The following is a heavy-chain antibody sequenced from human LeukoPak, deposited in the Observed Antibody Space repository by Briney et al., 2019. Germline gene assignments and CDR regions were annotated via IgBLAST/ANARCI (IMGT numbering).Heavy chain of an antibody. V-gene: IGHV4-34*01. D-gene: IGHD4-17*01. J-gene: IGHJ6*02. CDR2: INHSGST. Sequence: SETLSLTCAVYGGSFSGYYWGWIRQPPGKGLEWIGEINHSGSTNYNPSLKSRVTISVDTSKNQFSLKLSSVTAADTAVYYCARRTTTVTMLGLCGMDVWGQGTTVTVSS. CDR1: GGSFSGYY. CDR3: ARRTTTVTMLGLCGMDV.